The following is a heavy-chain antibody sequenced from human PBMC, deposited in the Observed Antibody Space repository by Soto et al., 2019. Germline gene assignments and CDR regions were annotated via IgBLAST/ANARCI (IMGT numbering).Heavy chain of an antibody. D-gene: IGHD5-18*01. V-gene: IGHV4-31*03. CDR1: GGSISSGGYY. CDR2: IYYSGST. J-gene: IGHJ6*03. CDR3: ARDRKDSYGPYYYYYYMDV. Sequence: SGTLSLTCTVSGGSISSGGYYWSWIRQHPGKGLEWIGYIYYSGSTYYNPSLKSRVTISVDTSKNQFSLKLSSVTAADTAVYYCARDRKDSYGPYYYYYYMDVWRKGTTVTVSS.